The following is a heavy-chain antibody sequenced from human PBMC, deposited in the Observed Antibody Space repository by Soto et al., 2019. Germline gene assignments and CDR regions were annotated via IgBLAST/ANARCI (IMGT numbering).Heavy chain of an antibody. CDR3: ARSNGMIVVVIEYFDH. V-gene: IGHV1-2*02. J-gene: IGHJ4*02. D-gene: IGHD3-22*01. Sequence: ASVKVSCKASGYTFTGYYMHWVRQAPGQGLEWMGWINPNSGGTNYAQKFQGRVTMTRDTSISTAYMELSRLRSDDTAVYYCARSNGMIVVVIEYFDHWGQGTLVTVSS. CDR1: GYTFTGYY. CDR2: INPNSGGT.